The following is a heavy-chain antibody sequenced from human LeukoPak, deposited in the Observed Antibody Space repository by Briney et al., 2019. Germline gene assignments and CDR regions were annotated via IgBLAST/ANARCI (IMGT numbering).Heavy chain of an antibody. D-gene: IGHD3-22*01. J-gene: IGHJ4*02. V-gene: IGHV3-23*01. CDR1: GFTFSGYA. CDR2: ISGSGGST. Sequence: GGSLRLSCAASGFTFSGYAMNWVRQAPGKGLEWVSGISGSGGSTYYADSVKGRLTISRDNSKKTLYLQMNSLRAEDTAVYYCAKSDGYYYDSEYWGQGTLVTVSS. CDR3: AKSDGYYYDSEY.